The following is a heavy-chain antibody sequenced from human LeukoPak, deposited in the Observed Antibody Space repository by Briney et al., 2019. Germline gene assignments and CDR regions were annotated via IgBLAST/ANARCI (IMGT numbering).Heavy chain of an antibody. D-gene: IGHD6-13*01. CDR1: GLTFSSYG. V-gene: IGHV3-23*01. J-gene: IGHJ4*02. CDR3: AKGPYAGTFSGFDY. Sequence: GGSLRLSCAASGLTFSSYGMNWVRQAPGKGLEWVSTISGSGGSTYYADSVKGRFTISRDNSKNTLYLQMNSLRAEDTAVYYCAKGPYAGTFSGFDYWGQGTLVTVSS. CDR2: ISGSGGST.